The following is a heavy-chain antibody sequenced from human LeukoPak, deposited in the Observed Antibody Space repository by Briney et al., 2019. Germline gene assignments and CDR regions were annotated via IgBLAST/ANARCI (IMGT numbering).Heavy chain of an antibody. D-gene: IGHD4-17*01. CDR1: GGSISSYY. V-gene: IGHV4-59*01. CDR2: IYYSGST. Sequence: KPSETLSLTCTVSGGSISSYYWSWIRQPPGKGLEWIGYIYYSGSTNFNPSLKSRVTISVDTSKNQFSLKLSSVTAADTAVYYCARGHYGDYPDYWGQGTLVTVSS. J-gene: IGHJ4*02. CDR3: ARGHYGDYPDY.